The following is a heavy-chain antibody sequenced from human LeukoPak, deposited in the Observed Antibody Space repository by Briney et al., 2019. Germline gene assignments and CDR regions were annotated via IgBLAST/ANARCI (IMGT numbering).Heavy chain of an antibody. CDR3: ASDSSGFNWFDP. Sequence: PSETLSLTCAVYGGSFSGYYWSWIRQPPGKGLEWIGEINHSGSTNYNPSLKSRVTISVDTSNNQFSLKLSSVTAANTAVYYCASDSSGFNWFDPWGQGTLVTVSS. J-gene: IGHJ5*02. V-gene: IGHV4-34*01. D-gene: IGHD3-22*01. CDR2: INHSGST. CDR1: GGSFSGYY.